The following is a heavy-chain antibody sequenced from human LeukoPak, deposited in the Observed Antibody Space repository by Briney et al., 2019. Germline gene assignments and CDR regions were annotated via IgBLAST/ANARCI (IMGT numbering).Heavy chain of an antibody. CDR1: GFTFSTSA. V-gene: IGHV3-23*01. CDR2: ISASGGNT. CDR3: AKKGGSYNHFDY. D-gene: IGHD1-26*01. Sequence: GGSLRLSCAASGFTFSTSAMRWVRQAPGKGLEWVSAISASGGNTYYTDSVKGRFTISRDNSKNTLFLHMSSLRAEDTAVYYCAKKGGSYNHFDYWGQGTLVTVSS. J-gene: IGHJ4*02.